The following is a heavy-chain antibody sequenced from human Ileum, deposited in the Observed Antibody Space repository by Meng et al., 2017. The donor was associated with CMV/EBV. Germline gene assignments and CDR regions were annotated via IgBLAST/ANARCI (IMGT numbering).Heavy chain of an antibody. CDR3: ARIAASYYYYGMDV. J-gene: IGHJ6*02. D-gene: IGHD6-6*01. CDR2: ISAYNGNT. Sequence: ASVKVSCKASGYTFTSSGISWVRQAPGQGLEWMGWISAYNGNTNYAQKLQGRVTMTTDTSTSTAYMELRSLRSDDTAVYYCARIAASYYYYGMDVWGQGTTVTVSS. CDR1: GYTFTSSG. V-gene: IGHV1-18*01.